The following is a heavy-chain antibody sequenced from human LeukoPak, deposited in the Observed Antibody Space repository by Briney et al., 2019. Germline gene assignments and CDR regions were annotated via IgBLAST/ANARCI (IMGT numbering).Heavy chain of an antibody. CDR3: AKGPQGVTASLDY. V-gene: IGHV3-33*06. CDR1: GFTFSSYG. CDR2: IWYDGSNK. J-gene: IGHJ4*02. Sequence: GGSLRLSCAASGFTFSSYGMHWVRRAPGKGLEWVAVIWYDGSNKYYADSVKGRFTISRDNSKNTLYLQMNSLRAEDTAVYYCAKGPQGVTASLDYWGQGTLVTVSS. D-gene: IGHD2-21*02.